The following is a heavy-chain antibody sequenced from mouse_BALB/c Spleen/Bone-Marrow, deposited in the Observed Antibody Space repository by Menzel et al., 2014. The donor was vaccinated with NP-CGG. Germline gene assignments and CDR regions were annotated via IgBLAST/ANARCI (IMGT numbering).Heavy chain of an antibody. CDR3: ASYYYGHYFDY. D-gene: IGHD1-1*01. V-gene: IGHV14-3*02. Sequence: VQLQQSGAELVKPGASVKLSCTASGFNIKDTYMHWVKQRPEQGLEWIGRIDPANGNTKYDPKFQGKATRTADTSSNTAYLQLSSLTSEDTAVYYCASYYYGHYFDYWGQGTTLTVS. CDR2: IDPANGNT. CDR1: GFNIKDTY. J-gene: IGHJ2*01.